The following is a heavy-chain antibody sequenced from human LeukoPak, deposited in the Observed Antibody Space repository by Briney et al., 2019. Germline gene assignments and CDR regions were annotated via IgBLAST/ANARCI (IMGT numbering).Heavy chain of an antibody. J-gene: IGHJ4*02. CDR1: GFTFDDYA. Sequence: PGRSLRLSCAASGFTFDDYAMHWVRQAPGKGLEWVSGISWNSGSIGYADSVKGRFTISRDNAKNSLYLQMNSLRAEDTALYYCAGYYDFWSGYYSRENKGRNDYWGQGTLVTVSS. D-gene: IGHD3-3*01. V-gene: IGHV3-9*01. CDR3: AGYYDFWSGYYSRENKGRNDY. CDR2: ISWNSGSI.